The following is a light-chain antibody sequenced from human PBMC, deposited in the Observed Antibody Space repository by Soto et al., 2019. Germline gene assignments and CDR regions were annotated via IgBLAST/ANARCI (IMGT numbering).Light chain of an antibody. Sequence: AIRMTQSPSSLSASTGDRVTITCRASQGISSYLAWYQQKPGKAPKLLIYAASTLQSGVPSRFSGSGSGTDFTLTISCLQSEDFAVYYCQQRSNWPPDKYTFGQGTKLEI. V-gene: IGKV1-8*01. CDR2: AAS. CDR1: QGISSY. CDR3: QQRSNWPPDKYT. J-gene: IGKJ2*01.